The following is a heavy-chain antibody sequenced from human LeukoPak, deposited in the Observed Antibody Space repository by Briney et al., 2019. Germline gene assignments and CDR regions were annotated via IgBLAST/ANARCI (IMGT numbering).Heavy chain of an antibody. V-gene: IGHV3-48*03. CDR3: AGDRWGSNYFDY. D-gene: IGHD3-16*01. Sequence: PGRSLRLSCAASGFTFSSYEMNWVRQAPGKGLEWVSYISSSGGTTFYADSVQGRFTISRDNAKNSLYLQMNSLRGEDTAVYYCAGDRWGSNYFDYWGQGTLVTVSS. CDR2: ISSSGGTT. CDR1: GFTFSSYE. J-gene: IGHJ4*02.